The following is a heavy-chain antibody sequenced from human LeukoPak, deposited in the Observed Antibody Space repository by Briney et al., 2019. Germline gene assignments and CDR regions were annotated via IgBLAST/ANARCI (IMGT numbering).Heavy chain of an antibody. V-gene: IGHV3-48*03. D-gene: IGHD3-10*01. J-gene: IGHJ4*02. CDR2: ISSSGTNI. CDR1: GFTFSSYE. CDR3: ARNPPPLGAFYYGSGSYFYY. Sequence: PGGSLRLSCAASGFTFSSYEMNWVRQAPGKGLERVSFISSSGTNIYYADSVKGRFTISRDNAKNSLYLQMNSLRAEDTAVYYCARNPPPLGAFYYGSGSYFYYWGQGTLVTVSS.